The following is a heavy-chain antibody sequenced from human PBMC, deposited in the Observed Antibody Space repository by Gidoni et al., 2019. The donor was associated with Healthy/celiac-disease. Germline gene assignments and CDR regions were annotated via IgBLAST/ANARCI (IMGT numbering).Heavy chain of an antibody. CDR1: GFTFSSYA. D-gene: IGHD3-10*01. Sequence: EVQLLASGGGLVQPGGSLRLSCAASGFTFSSYAMSWVRQAPGQGLAWVSAISGSGGSTYYADSVKGRFTISRDNSKNTLYLQMNSLRAEDTAVYYCASAYYYGSGSYSHYYYYYGMDVWGQGTTVTVSS. CDR2: ISGSGGST. J-gene: IGHJ6*02. V-gene: IGHV3-23*01. CDR3: ASAYYYGSGSYSHYYYYYGMDV.